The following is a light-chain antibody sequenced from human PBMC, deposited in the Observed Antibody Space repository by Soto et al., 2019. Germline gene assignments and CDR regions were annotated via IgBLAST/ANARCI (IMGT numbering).Light chain of an antibody. CDR3: CAYVGARTYV. CDR2: EGS. CDR1: ISDVGRFNV. V-gene: IGLV2-23*01. J-gene: IGLJ1*01. Sequence: QSVLTQPASVSGSLGQSITISCTGTISDVGRFNVVSWFQQHPGQVPKLIIYEGSRRPSGVSSRFSGSKSGNTASITISGPQAEAEADHYCCAYVGARTYVFGTGTKVT.